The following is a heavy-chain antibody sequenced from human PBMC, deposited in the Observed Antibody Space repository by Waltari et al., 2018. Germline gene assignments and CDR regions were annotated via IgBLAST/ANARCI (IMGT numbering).Heavy chain of an antibody. J-gene: IGHJ4*02. D-gene: IGHD2-15*01. V-gene: IGHV3-7*01. CDR3: AREGGNLAY. CDR2: IKEDGSEK. Sequence: EVQLVESGGGLVQPGGSLRLSCAASGFTFSIYWMTWVRQAPGKGLEWGANIKEDGSEKYYVDSVKGRFTISRDNAKNSLYLQMNSLRAEDTAVYYCAREGGNLAYWGQGTLVTVSS. CDR1: GFTFSIYW.